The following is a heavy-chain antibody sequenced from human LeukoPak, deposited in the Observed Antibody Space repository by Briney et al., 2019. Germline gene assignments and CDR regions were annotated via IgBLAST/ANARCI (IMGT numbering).Heavy chain of an antibody. Sequence: GGSLRLSCAASGFTFSSYGMSWVRQAPGKGLEWVSAISGSGGSTYYADSVKGRFTISRDNSKNTLYLQMNSLRAEDTAVYYCARDLGVRGVIIHLGYWGQGTLVTVSS. D-gene: IGHD3-10*01. CDR3: ARDLGVRGVIIHLGY. J-gene: IGHJ4*02. CDR1: GFTFSSYG. CDR2: ISGSGGST. V-gene: IGHV3-23*01.